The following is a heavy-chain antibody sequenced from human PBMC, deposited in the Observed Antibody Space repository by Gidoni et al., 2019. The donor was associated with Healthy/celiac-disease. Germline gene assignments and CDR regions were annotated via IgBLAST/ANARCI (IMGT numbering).Heavy chain of an antibody. CDR3: ARDLLRELDAFDI. Sequence: QAQLVQSGAEVKKPSSSVKVSCKASGGTFRSYASSWVRQAPGQGLEWMGGIIPIFGTANYAQKFQGRVTITADESTSTAYMELSSLRSEDTAVYYCARDLLRELDAFDIWGQGTMVTVSS. CDR2: IIPIFGTA. D-gene: IGHD1-26*01. CDR1: GGTFRSYA. J-gene: IGHJ3*02. V-gene: IGHV1-69*01.